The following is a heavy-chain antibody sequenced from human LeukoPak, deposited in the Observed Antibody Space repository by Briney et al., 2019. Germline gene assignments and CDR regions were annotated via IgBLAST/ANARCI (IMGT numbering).Heavy chain of an antibody. CDR3: AELGITMIGGV. Sequence: GRSLRLSCAASAFTFNIYAMHWVRQAPGKGREWVAVISYDGSDKYYADSVKGRFTISRDNAKNSLYLQMNSLRAEDTAVYYCAELGITMIGGVWGKGTTVTISS. V-gene: IGHV3-30*04. CDR1: AFTFNIYA. D-gene: IGHD3-10*02. J-gene: IGHJ6*04. CDR2: ISYDGSDK.